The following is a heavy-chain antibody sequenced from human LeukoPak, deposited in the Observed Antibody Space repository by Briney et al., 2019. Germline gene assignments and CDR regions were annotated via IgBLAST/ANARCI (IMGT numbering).Heavy chain of an antibody. D-gene: IGHD3-16*01. CDR3: ARDHDYERAYYMDV. CDR1: GGSFSGYY. V-gene: IGHV4-34*01. Sequence: PSETLSLTCAVYGGSFSGYYLSWIRQPPGKGLEWIGEINHSGSTNYNPSLKSRVTISVDTSKTQFSLKLSSVTAEDTAVYYCARDHDYERAYYMDVWGKGSTVSVSS. CDR2: INHSGST. J-gene: IGHJ6*03.